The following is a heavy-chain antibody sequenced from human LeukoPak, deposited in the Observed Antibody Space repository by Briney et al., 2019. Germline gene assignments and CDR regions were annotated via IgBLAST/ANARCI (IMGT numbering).Heavy chain of an antibody. Sequence: GGSLRLSCAASGFSFSSYAMSWVRQAPGKGLEWVSAISGSGGSTYYADSVKGRFTISRDNPKNTLYLQMNSLRAEDTAVYYCAKDAPVNIVVVPAANSWGQGTLVTVSS. V-gene: IGHV3-23*01. CDR3: AKDAPVNIVVVPAANS. J-gene: IGHJ4*02. D-gene: IGHD2-2*01. CDR1: GFSFSSYA. CDR2: ISGSGGST.